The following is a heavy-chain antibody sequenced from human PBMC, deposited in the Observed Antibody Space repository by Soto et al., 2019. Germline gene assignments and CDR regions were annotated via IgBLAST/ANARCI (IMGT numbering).Heavy chain of an antibody. D-gene: IGHD2-2*01. J-gene: IGHJ3*02. V-gene: IGHV1-69*02. CDR1: GGTFSSYT. CDR3: ARVVPTAHAFDI. Sequence: ASVKVSCEASGGTFSSYTSSWVRQAPGQGLEWMGRIIPILGIANYAQKFQGRVTITADKSTSTAYMELSSLRSEDTAVYYCARVVPTAHAFDIWGQGTMVTVSS. CDR2: IIPILGIA.